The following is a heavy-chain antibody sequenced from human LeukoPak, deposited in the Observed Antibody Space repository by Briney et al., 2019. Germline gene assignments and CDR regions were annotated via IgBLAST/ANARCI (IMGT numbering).Heavy chain of an antibody. V-gene: IGHV3-11*05. CDR3: ARARGSSAFAI. CDR2: ISTSVIIT. Sequence: GGSLRLSCAASGFTFSDYYMSWIRQAPGKGLECISYISTSVIITNCADSVKGRFTISRDNAKNSLSLQMNSLRAEDTAVYYCARARGSSAFAIWGQGTMVTVSS. CDR1: GFTFSDYY. D-gene: IGHD1-26*01. J-gene: IGHJ3*02.